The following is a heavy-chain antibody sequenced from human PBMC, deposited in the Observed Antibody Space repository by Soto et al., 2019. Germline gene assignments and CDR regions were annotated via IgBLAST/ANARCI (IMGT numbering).Heavy chain of an antibody. CDR1: GFNFEDYA. D-gene: IGHD1-26*01. CDR2: ISWNSDRL. CDR3: AKGGKYAP. J-gene: IGHJ5*02. Sequence: EVQLVESGGGYVRPGRSLRLSCVASGFNFEDYARHWVRQVPGKGLEWVAGISWNSDRLGYADSVKGRFTISRDNSRKSLDLQMHSLRPEDTGLYYCAKGGKYAPWGQGTQVSVPS. V-gene: IGHV3-9*01.